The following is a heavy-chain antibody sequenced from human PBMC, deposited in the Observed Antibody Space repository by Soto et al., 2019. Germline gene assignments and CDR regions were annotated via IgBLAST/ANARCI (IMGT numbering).Heavy chain of an antibody. J-gene: IGHJ3*01. V-gene: IGHV4-30-4*01. CDR1: SGSISSCYYY. Sequence: PXETLSLSFAVSSGSISSCYYYWSWNRQPQGKGLEWIGYIYYSGSTYYNPSLKSRVTISVDTSKNQFYLKLSYVTAADTAVYYCARVVLAARHLNAFDLWGQGTMVTVSS. D-gene: IGHD6-6*01. CDR3: ARVVLAARHLNAFDL. CDR2: IYYSGST.